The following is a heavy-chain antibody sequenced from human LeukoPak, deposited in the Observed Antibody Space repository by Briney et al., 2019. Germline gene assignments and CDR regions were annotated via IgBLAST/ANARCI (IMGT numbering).Heavy chain of an antibody. V-gene: IGHV4-59*08. CDR2: VYYSGST. Sequence: PSETLSLTCTVSGGSITNYYWSWIRQPPGKGLEWIGYVYYSGSTNYNPSLKSRVTISVDTSKNQFSLKLSSVAAADTAVYYCAATMVRGVHTHFDYWGQGPLVTVSS. D-gene: IGHD3-10*01. J-gene: IGHJ4*02. CDR1: GGSITNYY. CDR3: AATMVRGVHTHFDY.